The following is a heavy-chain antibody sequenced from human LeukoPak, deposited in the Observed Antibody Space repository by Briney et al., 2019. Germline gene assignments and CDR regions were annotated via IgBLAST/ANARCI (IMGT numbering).Heavy chain of an antibody. V-gene: IGHV4-39*07. Sequence: PSETLSLTCTVSGGSTSSSSYYWGWIRQPPGKGLEWIGSIYYSGSTYYNPSLKSRVTISVDTSKNQFSLKLSSVTAADTAVYYCARDGASPDREDPRGVDYWGQGTLVTVSS. CDR1: GGSTSSSSYY. D-gene: IGHD3-10*01. J-gene: IGHJ4*02. CDR2: IYYSGST. CDR3: ARDGASPDREDPRGVDY.